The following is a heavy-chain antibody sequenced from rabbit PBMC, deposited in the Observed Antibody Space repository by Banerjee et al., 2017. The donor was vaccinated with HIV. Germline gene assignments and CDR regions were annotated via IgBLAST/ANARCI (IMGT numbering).Heavy chain of an antibody. V-gene: IGHV1S45*01. CDR2: INTSSGNT. Sequence: QEQLEESGGDLVKPEGSLKLSCTVSGFTLSSYVMCWVRQAPGKGLEWIGCINTSSGNTVYATWAKGRFTISKTSWTTVTLQMTSLTAADTATYFCARDLTGVIGWNFNLWGQGTLVTVS. J-gene: IGHJ4*01. D-gene: IGHD1-1*01. CDR1: GFTLSSYV. CDR3: ARDLTGVIGWNFNL.